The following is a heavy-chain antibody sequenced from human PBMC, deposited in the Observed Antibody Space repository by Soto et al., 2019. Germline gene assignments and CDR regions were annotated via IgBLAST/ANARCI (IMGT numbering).Heavy chain of an antibody. D-gene: IGHD3-10*01. V-gene: IGHV3-11*05. J-gene: IGHJ4*02. CDR1: GFTFSDYY. CDR2: ISNSGGFT. CDR3: ARDNDGSGSCHY. Sequence: QVQLVESGGGSVKPGGSLRLSCAASGFTFSDYYMSWIRQAPGKRLEWVSYISNSGGFTNYADSVKGRFTISRDNAKNSLYLQVNSLRPEDTAVYYCARDNDGSGSCHYWGQGTLVTVSS.